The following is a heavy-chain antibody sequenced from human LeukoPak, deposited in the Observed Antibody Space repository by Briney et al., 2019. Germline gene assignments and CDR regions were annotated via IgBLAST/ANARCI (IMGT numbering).Heavy chain of an antibody. J-gene: IGHJ5*02. V-gene: IGHV3-30*02. Sequence: PGGSLRLSCAASGFTFSNAWMSWVRQAPGKGLEWVAFIRYDGSNKYYADSVKGRFTISRDNSKNTLYLQMNSLRAEDTAVYYCAKDRSLVAVAGTTPWFDPWGQGTLVTVSS. CDR3: AKDRSLVAVAGTTPWFDP. CDR1: GFTFSNAW. D-gene: IGHD6-19*01. CDR2: IRYDGSNK.